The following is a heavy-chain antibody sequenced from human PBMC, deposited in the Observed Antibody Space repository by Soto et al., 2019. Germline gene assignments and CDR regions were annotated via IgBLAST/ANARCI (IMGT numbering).Heavy chain of an antibody. V-gene: IGHV3-15*01. CDR3: TKGDQQLVRSYYYYYGMDV. D-gene: IGHD6-13*01. CDR1: GFTFSDAW. CDR2: IKSKTDGGTT. Sequence: GGSLRLYCAASGFTFSDAWMSWVRQSTGKGLEWVGRIKSKTDGGTTDYAAPVKGRFTISRDDSKNTLYLQMNSLKTEDTAVYYCTKGDQQLVRSYYYYYGMDVWGQGTTVTVSS. J-gene: IGHJ6*02.